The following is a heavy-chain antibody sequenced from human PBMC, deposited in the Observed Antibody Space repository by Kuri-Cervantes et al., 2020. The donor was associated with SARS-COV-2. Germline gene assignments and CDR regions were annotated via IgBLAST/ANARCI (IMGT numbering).Heavy chain of an antibody. J-gene: IGHJ5*02. Sequence: SQTLSLTCAISGDSVSSNSAACNWIRQSPSRGLEWLGRTYYRSKWYNDYAVSVKSRITINPDTSKNQFSLQLNSVTPEDTAVYYCARGGVVAVAGWGWFDPWGQGTLVTVSS. CDR2: TYYRSKWYN. V-gene: IGHV6-1*01. CDR3: ARGGVVAVAGWGWFDP. CDR1: GDSVSSNSAA. D-gene: IGHD6-19*01.